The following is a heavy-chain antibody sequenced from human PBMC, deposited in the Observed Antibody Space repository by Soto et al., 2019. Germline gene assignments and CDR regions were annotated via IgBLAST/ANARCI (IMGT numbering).Heavy chain of an antibody. Sequence: PSETLSLTCTVSGGSISRSGHYWSWIRQPPGKGLEWIGEINHSGGTNYNPSLKSRVTISVDTSKNQFSLKLSSVTAADTAVYYCATSYYDILTGSAFDYWGQGTLVTVSS. CDR3: ATSYYDILTGSAFDY. D-gene: IGHD3-9*01. J-gene: IGHJ4*02. V-gene: IGHV4-39*07. CDR2: INHSGGT. CDR1: GGSISRSGHY.